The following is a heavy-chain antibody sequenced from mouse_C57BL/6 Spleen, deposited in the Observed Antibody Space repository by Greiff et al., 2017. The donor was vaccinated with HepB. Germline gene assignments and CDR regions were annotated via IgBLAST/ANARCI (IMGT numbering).Heavy chain of an antibody. J-gene: IGHJ2*01. CDR1: GYTFTSYW. D-gene: IGHD1-1*01. CDR3: ARSGYYGSSLYYFDY. CDR2: IDPSDSET. Sequence: QVQLQQPGAELVRPGSSVKLSCKASGYTFTSYWMHWVKQRPIQGLEWIGNIDPSDSETHYNQKFKDKATLTVDKSSSTAYMQLSSLTSEDSAVYYWARSGYYGSSLYYFDYWGQGTTLTVSS. V-gene: IGHV1-52*01.